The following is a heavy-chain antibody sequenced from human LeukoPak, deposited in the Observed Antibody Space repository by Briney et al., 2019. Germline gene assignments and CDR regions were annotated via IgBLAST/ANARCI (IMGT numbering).Heavy chain of an antibody. Sequence: GASVKVSCKASGYTFTGYYMHWVRRAPGQGLEWMGRINPNSGGTNYAQKFQGRVTMTRDTSISTAYVELSRLRSDDTAVYYCARRPGSGELLTVGNWFDPWGQGTLVTVSS. CDR1: GYTFTGYY. J-gene: IGHJ5*02. V-gene: IGHV1-2*06. D-gene: IGHD3-10*01. CDR2: INPNSGGT. CDR3: ARRPGSGELLTVGNWFDP.